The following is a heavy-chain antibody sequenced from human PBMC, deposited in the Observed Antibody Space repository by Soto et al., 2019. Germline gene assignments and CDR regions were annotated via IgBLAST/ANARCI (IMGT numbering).Heavy chain of an antibody. CDR3: ARKGDPTNWGSGNAFDV. D-gene: IGHD7-27*01. CDR2: ISYDGSHK. V-gene: IGHV3-30-3*01. Sequence: QVQLVESGGGVVQPGRSGRLSCAASGFTFTNYAIHWVRQAPGKGLEWVAVISYDGSHKYYADSVKGRFTISRDNSKNTLYLQMNSLRVEDTAVYYCARKGDPTNWGSGNAFDVWGQGTMVTVSS. CDR1: GFTFTNYA. J-gene: IGHJ3*01.